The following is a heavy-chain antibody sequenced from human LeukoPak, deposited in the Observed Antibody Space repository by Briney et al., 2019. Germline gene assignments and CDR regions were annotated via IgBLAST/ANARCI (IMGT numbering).Heavy chain of an antibody. Sequence: GRSLRLSCAASRFTFSSYGMHWVRQAPGKGLEWVAVIWYDGSNKYYADSVKGRFTISRDNSKNTLYLQMNSLRAEDTAVYYCATYDSSGYYGYWGQGTLVTVSS. CDR3: ATYDSSGYYGY. D-gene: IGHD3-22*01. CDR2: IWYDGSNK. CDR1: RFTFSSYG. V-gene: IGHV3-33*01. J-gene: IGHJ4*02.